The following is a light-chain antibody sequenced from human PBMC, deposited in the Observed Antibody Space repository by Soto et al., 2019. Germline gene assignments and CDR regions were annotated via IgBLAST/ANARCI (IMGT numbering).Light chain of an antibody. J-gene: IGKJ5*01. CDR1: QSVSSNY. V-gene: IGKV3-20*01. CDR2: GAS. Sequence: EIVLTQSPGTLSLSPGERATLSCRASQSVSSNYLAWYQQKPGQAPRLLIFGASSRASDIPDRFSGSGSGTDFTLTISRLEPEDFAVYYCQQYGSSRGITFGQGTRLEIK. CDR3: QQYGSSRGIT.